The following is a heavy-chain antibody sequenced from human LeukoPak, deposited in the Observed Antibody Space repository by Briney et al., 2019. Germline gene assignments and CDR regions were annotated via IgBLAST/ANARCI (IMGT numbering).Heavy chain of an antibody. CDR2: IYYSGST. V-gene: IGHV4-59*01. Sequence: PSETLSLTCTVSGGSISSYYWSWIRQPPGKGLEWIGYIYYSGSTNYNPSLKSRVTISVDTSKNQFSLKLSSVTAADTAVYYCARAPTYYYDSSGYYPGQEFDYWGQGTLVTASS. J-gene: IGHJ4*02. CDR3: ARAPTYYYDSSGYYPGQEFDY. CDR1: GGSISSYY. D-gene: IGHD3-22*01.